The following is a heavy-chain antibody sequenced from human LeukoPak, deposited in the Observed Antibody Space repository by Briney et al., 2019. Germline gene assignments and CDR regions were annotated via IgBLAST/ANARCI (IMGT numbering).Heavy chain of an antibody. CDR2: ISGSGGST. Sequence: GGSLRLSCAASGFTFSSYSMNWVRQAPGKGLEWVSAISGSGGSTYYADSVKGRFTISRDNSKNTLYLQMNSLRAEDTAVYYCAKVGKLRSGQHNWFDPWGQGTLVTVSS. J-gene: IGHJ5*02. D-gene: IGHD6-19*01. CDR3: AKVGKLRSGQHNWFDP. V-gene: IGHV3-23*01. CDR1: GFTFSSYS.